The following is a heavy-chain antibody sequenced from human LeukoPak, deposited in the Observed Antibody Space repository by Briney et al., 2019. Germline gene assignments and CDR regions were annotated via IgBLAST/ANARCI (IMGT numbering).Heavy chain of an antibody. J-gene: IGHJ5*02. CDR1: GGTFSSYA. CDR3: AIGYCSSTSCYCHPIGENNWFDP. D-gene: IGHD2-2*01. Sequence: ASVKVSCKASGGTFSSYAISWVRQAPGQGLEWMRGIIPIFGTANYAQKFQGRVTITADESTSTAYMELSSLRSEDTAVYYCAIGYCSSTSCYCHPIGENNWFDPWGQGTLVTVSS. CDR2: IIPIFGTA. V-gene: IGHV1-69*13.